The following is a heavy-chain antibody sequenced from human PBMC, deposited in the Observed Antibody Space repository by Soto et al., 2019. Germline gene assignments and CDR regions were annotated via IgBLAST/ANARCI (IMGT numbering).Heavy chain of an antibody. Sequence: EVQLLESGGGLVQPGGSLRLSCAASGFTFSSYAMSWVRQAPGKGLEWVSAISGSGGSTYYADSVKGRFTISRDNSKNALYLQMNSLRAEDTAVYYCAKVIGDSSSGFQHWGQGTLVTVSS. D-gene: IGHD6-13*01. J-gene: IGHJ1*01. CDR2: ISGSGGST. V-gene: IGHV3-23*01. CDR3: AKVIGDSSSGFQH. CDR1: GFTFSSYA.